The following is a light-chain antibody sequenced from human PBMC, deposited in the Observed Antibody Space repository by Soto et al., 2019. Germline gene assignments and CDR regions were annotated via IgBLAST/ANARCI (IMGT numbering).Light chain of an antibody. CDR2: AAS. V-gene: IGKV1-39*01. CDR1: QSISSY. J-gene: IGKJ1*01. CDR3: QQYNSFSWT. Sequence: IQMIQSPPSLSASVGDKVNITCRASQSISSYLNWYQQKPGKAPKLLIYAASSLQSGVPSRFRGSGSGTEFTLSISSLQPDDFACYYCQQYNSFSWTFGQGTKVDI.